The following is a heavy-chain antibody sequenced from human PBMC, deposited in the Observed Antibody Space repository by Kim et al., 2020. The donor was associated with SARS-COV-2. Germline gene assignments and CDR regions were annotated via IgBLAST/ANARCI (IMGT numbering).Heavy chain of an antibody. CDR1: GGTFSSYA. CDR3: ARCLLSIYGDYVYYFDY. D-gene: IGHD4-17*01. Sequence: SVKVSCKASGGTFSSYAISWVRQAPGQGLEWMGGIIPIFGTANYAQKFQGRVTITADESTSTAYMELSSLRSEDTAVYYCARCLLSIYGDYVYYFDYWGQGTLVTVSS. V-gene: IGHV1-69*13. J-gene: IGHJ4*02. CDR2: IIPIFGTA.